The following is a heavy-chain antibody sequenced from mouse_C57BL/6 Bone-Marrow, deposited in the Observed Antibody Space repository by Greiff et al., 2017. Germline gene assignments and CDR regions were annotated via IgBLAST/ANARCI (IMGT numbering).Heavy chain of an antibody. CDR1: GYTFTSYW. CDR3: ARPDYYAMDY. Sequence: QVQLQQSGAELVRPGTSVKLSCKASGYTFTSYWMHWVKQRPGQGLEWIGVIDPSDSYTNYNQKFKGKATLTVDTSSSTAYMQLSSLTSEDSAVYYCARPDYYAMDYWGQGTSVTVSS. J-gene: IGHJ4*01. V-gene: IGHV1-59*01. CDR2: IDPSDSYT.